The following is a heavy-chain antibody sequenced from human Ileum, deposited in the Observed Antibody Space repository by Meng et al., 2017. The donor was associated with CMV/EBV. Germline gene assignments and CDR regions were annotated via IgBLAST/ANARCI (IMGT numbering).Heavy chain of an antibody. Sequence: QGRVVQAWAEVKKPGSSVKVSCKASGGTFSSYAISWVRQAPGQGLEWMGGIIPIFGTANYAQKFQGRVTITADESTSTAYMELSSLRSEDTAVYYCAREKVRGVIGAYFDYWGQGTLVTVSS. J-gene: IGHJ4*02. D-gene: IGHD3-10*01. CDR3: AREKVRGVIGAYFDY. CDR2: IIPIFGTA. V-gene: IGHV1-69*01. CDR1: GGTFSSYA.